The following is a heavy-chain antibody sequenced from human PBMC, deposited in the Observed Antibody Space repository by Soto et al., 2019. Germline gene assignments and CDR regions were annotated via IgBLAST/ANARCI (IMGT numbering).Heavy chain of an antibody. J-gene: IGHJ4*02. Sequence: EVQLVESGGGLVQTGGSLRLSCAASGFDFRKFWMNWIRHVPGKGLEWVATIKDDGSQKFYVDSVRGRFSISRDNGKDFGFPEMGSPRGGGTATYYCARQHYGDYFDYWGQGVVVTVSS. D-gene: IGHD3-10*01. CDR3: ARQHYGDYFDY. V-gene: IGHV3-7*01. CDR1: GFDFRKFW. CDR2: IKDDGSQK.